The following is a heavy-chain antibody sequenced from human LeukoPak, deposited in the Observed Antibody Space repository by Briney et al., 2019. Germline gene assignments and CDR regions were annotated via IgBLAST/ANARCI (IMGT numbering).Heavy chain of an antibody. D-gene: IGHD2-2*01. V-gene: IGHV1-69*13. Sequence: SVKVSFRASGGTFSSYAISWVRRAPGQGLEWMGGIIAIFGTANYAQKFQGRVTITADESTSTAYMELSSLRSEDTAVYYCARGDCSNTSCYGGPEWFDPWGQGTLVTVSS. CDR2: IIAIFGTA. J-gene: IGHJ5*02. CDR3: ARGDCSNTSCYGGPEWFDP. CDR1: GGTFSSYA.